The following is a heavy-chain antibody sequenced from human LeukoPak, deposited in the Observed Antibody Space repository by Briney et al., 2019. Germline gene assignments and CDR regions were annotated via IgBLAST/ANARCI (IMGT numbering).Heavy chain of an antibody. CDR1: GGSISSYY. V-gene: IGHV4-59*12. CDR2: IYYSGST. Sequence: SETLSLTCTVSGGSISSYYWSWIRQPPGKGLEWIGYIYYSGSTNYNPSLKSRVTISVDTSKNQFSLQLNSVTPEDTAVYYCARGESGYNSYWGQGTLVTVSS. J-gene: IGHJ4*02. D-gene: IGHD5-24*01. CDR3: ARGESGYNSY.